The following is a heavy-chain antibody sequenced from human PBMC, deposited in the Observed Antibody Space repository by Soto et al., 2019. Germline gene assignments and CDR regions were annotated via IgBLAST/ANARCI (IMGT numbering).Heavy chain of an antibody. D-gene: IGHD2-21*01. Sequence: GGSLRLSCAASEFTFSSYAMSWVRQAPGKGLEWVSAISGSGGSTYYADSVKGRFTISRDNSKNTLYLQMKSLRAEDTAIYYCSSWRWGSGYFDFWGQGTLVTVSS. CDR2: ISGSGGST. CDR3: SSWRWGSGYFDF. V-gene: IGHV3-23*01. J-gene: IGHJ4*02. CDR1: EFTFSSYA.